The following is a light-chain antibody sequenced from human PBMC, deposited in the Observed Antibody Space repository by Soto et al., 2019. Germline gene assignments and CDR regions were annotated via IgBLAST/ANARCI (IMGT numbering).Light chain of an antibody. CDR3: QQSYSTPTSIT. CDR2: AAS. J-gene: IGKJ5*01. CDR1: QSISSY. V-gene: IGKV1-39*01. Sequence: DIQMTQSPSSLSASVGDRVTITCRASQSISSYLNWYQQKPGKAPKLLIYAASSLQSGVPSRFSGSGSGTDFTLTISSLQPEDFATYYCQQSYSTPTSITFGQRTRLEIK.